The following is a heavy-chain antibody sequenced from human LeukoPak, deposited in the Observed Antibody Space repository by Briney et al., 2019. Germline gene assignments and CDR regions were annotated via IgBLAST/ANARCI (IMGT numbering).Heavy chain of an antibody. V-gene: IGHV6-1*01. Sequence: SQTLSLTCALSGDSDSSNSAAGDWVRQSPSRGLEWLGRTYYRSKWYNDYAVSVKSRITINPHTSKNQFSLQLNSVTPEDTAVYYCAREQDSSGWYSSPYYFYYWGQGTLVTVSS. CDR1: GDSDSSNSAA. D-gene: IGHD6-19*01. J-gene: IGHJ4*02. CDR3: AREQDSSGWYSSPYYFYY. CDR2: TYYRSKWYN.